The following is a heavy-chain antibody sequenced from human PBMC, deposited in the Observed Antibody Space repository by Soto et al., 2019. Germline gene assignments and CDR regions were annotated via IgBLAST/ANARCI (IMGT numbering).Heavy chain of an antibody. CDR3: ATTIRGHDYGDFFDY. V-gene: IGHV4-59*01. D-gene: IGHD4-17*01. CDR1: GGSISSYY. Sequence: SETLSLTCTVSGGSISSYYWSWIRQPPGKGLEWIGYIYYSGSTNYNPSLKSRVTISVDTSKNQFSLKLSSVTAADTAVYYCATTIRGHDYGDFFDYWGQGTLVTVSS. CDR2: IYYSGST. J-gene: IGHJ4*02.